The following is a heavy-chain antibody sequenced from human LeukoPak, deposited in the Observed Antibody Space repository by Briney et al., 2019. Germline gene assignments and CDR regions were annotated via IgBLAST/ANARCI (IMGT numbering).Heavy chain of an antibody. Sequence: AETLSLTCTVSGGSISSYYWSWIRQPPGRGLEGVGYIYYSGSTNYNPSLKSRVTISVDTSKKQFSLKLSSVTAADTPVYYCARPRGYGDYELAFDIWGEGTMVTVSS. CDR3: ARPRGYGDYELAFDI. D-gene: IGHD4-17*01. V-gene: IGHV4-59*01. CDR1: GGSISSYY. J-gene: IGHJ3*02. CDR2: IYYSGST.